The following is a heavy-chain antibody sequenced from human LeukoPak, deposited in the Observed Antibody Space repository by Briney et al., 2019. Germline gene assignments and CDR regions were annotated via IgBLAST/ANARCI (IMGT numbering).Heavy chain of an antibody. D-gene: IGHD3-22*01. Sequence: ASVKVSCKASGYTFTSYGISWVRQAPGKGLEWMGGFDPEDGETIYAQKFQGRVTMTEDTSTDTAYMELSSLRSEDTAVYYCATALQYYYDSSGYSKYNWFDPWGQGTLDTVSS. CDR1: GYTFTSYG. J-gene: IGHJ5*02. V-gene: IGHV1-24*01. CDR2: FDPEDGET. CDR3: ATALQYYYDSSGYSKYNWFDP.